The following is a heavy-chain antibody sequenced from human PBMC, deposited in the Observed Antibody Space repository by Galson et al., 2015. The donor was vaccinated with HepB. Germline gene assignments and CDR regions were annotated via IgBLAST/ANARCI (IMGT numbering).Heavy chain of an antibody. CDR3: ARGRGYQLLSPLDY. CDR2: ISSSSSTI. J-gene: IGHJ4*02. CDR1: GFTFSSYS. Sequence: SLRLSCAAPGFTFSSYSMNWVRQAPGKGLEWVSYISSSSSTIYYADSVKGRFTISRDNAKNSLYLQMNSLRDEDTAVYYCARGRGYQLLSPLDYWGQGTLVTVSS. V-gene: IGHV3-48*02. D-gene: IGHD2-2*01.